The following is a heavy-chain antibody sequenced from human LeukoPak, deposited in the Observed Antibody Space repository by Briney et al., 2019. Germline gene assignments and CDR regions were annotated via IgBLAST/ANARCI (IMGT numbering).Heavy chain of an antibody. Sequence: ASVKVSCMASGYTFTNYDINWVRQATGQGLEWMGWMNPDTGNTGYAQKFQGRVTMTRDTSTSTAYMELSSLSSEDTAVYYCAKGASSWYTYYYMDVWGKGTTVTVSS. V-gene: IGHV1-8*01. CDR3: AKGASSWYTYYYMDV. CDR2: MNPDTGNT. D-gene: IGHD6-13*01. J-gene: IGHJ6*03. CDR1: GYTFTNYD.